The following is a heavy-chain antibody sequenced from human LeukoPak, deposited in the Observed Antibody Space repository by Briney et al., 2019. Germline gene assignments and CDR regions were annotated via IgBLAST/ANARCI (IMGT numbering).Heavy chain of an antibody. J-gene: IGHJ4*02. Sequence: PGGSLRLSCAASGFTFSSYAMSWVRQAPGKGLEWVSAIGGSGVSTYYADSVKGRFTISRDNSKNTLYLQMNSLRAEDTAVYYCAKDLLSGSYSVFDYWGQGTLVTVSS. V-gene: IGHV3-23*01. CDR3: AKDLLSGSYSVFDY. CDR2: IGGSGVST. CDR1: GFTFSSYA. D-gene: IGHD1-26*01.